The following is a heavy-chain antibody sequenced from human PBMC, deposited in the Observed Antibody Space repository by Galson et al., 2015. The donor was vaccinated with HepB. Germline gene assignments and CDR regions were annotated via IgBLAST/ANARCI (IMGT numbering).Heavy chain of an antibody. D-gene: IGHD6-19*01. V-gene: IGHV3-30*18. CDR2: ISYDGSNK. CDR1: GFTFSSYG. CDR3: AKDPREDSSGGY. J-gene: IGHJ4*02. Sequence: SLRLSCAASGFTFSSYGMHWVRQAPGKGLEWVAVISYDGSNKYYADSVKGRFTISRDNSKNTLYLQMNSLRAEDTAVYYCAKDPREDSSGGYWGQGTLVTVSS.